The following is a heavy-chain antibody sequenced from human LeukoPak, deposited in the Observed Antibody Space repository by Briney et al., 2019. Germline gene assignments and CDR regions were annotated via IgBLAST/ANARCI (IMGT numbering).Heavy chain of an antibody. CDR3: ARGVEAARPYYFDY. D-gene: IGHD6-6*01. CDR2: IYYSGST. Sequence: SETLSLTCTVSGGSISSYYWSWIRQPPGKGLEWIGYIYYSGSTNYNPSLKSRVTISVDTSKNQFSLKLSSVTAVDTAVYYCARGVEAARPYYFDYWGQGTLVTVSS. CDR1: GGSISSYY. V-gene: IGHV4-59*01. J-gene: IGHJ4*02.